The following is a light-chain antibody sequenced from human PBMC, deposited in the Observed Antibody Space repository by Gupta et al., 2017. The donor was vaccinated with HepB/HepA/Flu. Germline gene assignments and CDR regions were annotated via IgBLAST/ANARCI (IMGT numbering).Light chain of an antibody. CDR2: GTS. J-gene: IGKJ1*01. V-gene: IGKV3-20*01. CDR3: QQYGSSPWT. Sequence: IVLTPSPVTMSLSPAERATLSCRASQTISFTYLAWYQQKPGQAPSLLISGTSNRATGIPDRFSGSGSGTDFTLTVSRLEPEDFAVYYCQQYGSSPWTFGQGTKVEIK. CDR1: QTISFTY.